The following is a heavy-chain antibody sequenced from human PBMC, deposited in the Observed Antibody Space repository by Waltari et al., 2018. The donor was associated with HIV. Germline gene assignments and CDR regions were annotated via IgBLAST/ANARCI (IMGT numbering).Heavy chain of an antibody. CDR1: GFTFSSYT. J-gene: IGHJ4*02. CDR2: ISYSSSHI. D-gene: IGHD5-12*01. CDR3: ARYGGYSGPTLDY. Sequence: EVQLVESGGGLVKPGGSLRLSCAASGFTFSSYTMNWVRQAPGKGLEWFSSISYSSSHIYYADSLKGRFTISRDNAKNSLYSQMNSLRAEDTAVYYCARYGGYSGPTLDYWGQGTLVTVSS. V-gene: IGHV3-21*01.